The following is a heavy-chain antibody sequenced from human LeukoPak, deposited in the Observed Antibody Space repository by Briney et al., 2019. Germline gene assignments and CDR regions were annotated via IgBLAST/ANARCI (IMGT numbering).Heavy chain of an antibody. CDR3: TKEGTGAYYYMDV. CDR2: IRYDGNNK. Sequence: GGSLRLSCAASGFTFSNYGIHSVRQAPYKGLEWVAFIRYDGNNKFYADSVKGRFSISRDNSKKTLYLQMNSLRVEDTAVYYCTKEGTGAYYYMDVWGKGTTVTISS. V-gene: IGHV3-30*02. CDR1: GFTFSNYG. D-gene: IGHD7-27*01. J-gene: IGHJ6*03.